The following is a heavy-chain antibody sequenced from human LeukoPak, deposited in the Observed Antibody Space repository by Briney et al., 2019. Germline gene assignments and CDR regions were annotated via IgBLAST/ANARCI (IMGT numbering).Heavy chain of an antibody. CDR2: IYYSGST. CDR1: GGSISSNY. D-gene: IGHD6-13*01. Sequence: SETLSLTCTVSGGSISSNYWSWIRQPPGKGLEWIGDIYYSGSTNYNPSLKSRVTISVDTAKNQFSLKLSSVTAADTAVYYCAARAAGWQQLPEGYYFDSWGQGTLVTVSS. V-gene: IGHV4-59*08. J-gene: IGHJ4*02. CDR3: AARAAGWQQLPEGYYFDS.